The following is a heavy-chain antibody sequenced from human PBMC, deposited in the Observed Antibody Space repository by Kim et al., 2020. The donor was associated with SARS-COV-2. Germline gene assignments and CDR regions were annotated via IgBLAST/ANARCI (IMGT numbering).Heavy chain of an antibody. CDR2: INHSGST. J-gene: IGHJ4*02. V-gene: IGHV4-34*01. CDR1: GGSFSGYY. D-gene: IGHD4-17*01. Sequence: SETLSLTCAVYGGSFSGYYWSWIRQPPGKGLEWIGEINHSGSTNYNPSLKSRVTISVDTSKNQFSLKLSSVTAADTAVYYCARFDYGDYNPLDYWGQGTLVTVSS. CDR3: ARFDYGDYNPLDY.